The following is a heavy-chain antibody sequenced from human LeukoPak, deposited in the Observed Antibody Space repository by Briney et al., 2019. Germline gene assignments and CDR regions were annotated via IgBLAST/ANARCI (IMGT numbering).Heavy chain of an antibody. J-gene: IGHJ6*02. Sequence: GGSLRLSCAASGFTFSSYWMSWVRLAPGKGLEWVANIKHDGSEKYYVDSVKGRFTISRDNAKNTLYLQMNSLRAEDTAVYYCARGTDCSGGSCYSWPKLGVYYGMDVWGQGTTVTVSS. CDR2: IKHDGSEK. CDR1: GFTFSSYW. CDR3: ARGTDCSGGSCYSWPKLGVYYGMDV. D-gene: IGHD2-15*01. V-gene: IGHV3-7*01.